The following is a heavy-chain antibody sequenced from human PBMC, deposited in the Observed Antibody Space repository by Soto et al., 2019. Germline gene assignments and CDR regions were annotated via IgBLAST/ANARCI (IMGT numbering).Heavy chain of an antibody. D-gene: IGHD3-3*01. V-gene: IGHV3-13*04. J-gene: IGHJ6*03. Sequence: GGSLRLSCSASEFTFNTFDMHWVRQTTGRGLEWVAAIGTAGDTYYLASVKGRFTISRENAKNSLYLQMNSLRAGDTAVYYCARDKGTIFGRGMDVWGKGTTVTVSS. CDR2: IGTAGDT. CDR3: ARDKGTIFGRGMDV. CDR1: EFTFNTFD.